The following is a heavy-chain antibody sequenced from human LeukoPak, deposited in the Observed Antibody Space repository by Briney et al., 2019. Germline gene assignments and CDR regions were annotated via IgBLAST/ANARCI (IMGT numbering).Heavy chain of an antibody. J-gene: IGHJ4*02. CDR1: GGSISSYY. V-gene: IGHV4-59*08. D-gene: IGHD3-22*01. CDR2: IYYSGST. CDR3: ARSRSGYYLYDY. Sequence: SETLSLTCTVSGGSISSYYWSWIRQPPGKGLEWIGYIYYSGSTNYNPSLKSRVTISVDTSKNQFSLKLSSVTAADTAVYYCARSRSGYYLYDYWGQGTLVTVSS.